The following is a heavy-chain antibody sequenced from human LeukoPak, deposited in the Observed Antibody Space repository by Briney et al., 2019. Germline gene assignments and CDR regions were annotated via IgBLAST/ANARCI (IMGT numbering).Heavy chain of an antibody. Sequence: PGGSLRFSCAASGFTFSSYSMNWVRQAPGKGLEWVSSISSSSSYIYYADSVKGRFTISRDNARNSLSLHMNSLRDEDTAVYYCARVRGATVVSMYFDYWGQGTPVTVSS. CDR1: GFTFSSYS. V-gene: IGHV3-21*01. J-gene: IGHJ4*02. CDR3: ARVRGATVVSMYFDY. D-gene: IGHD4-23*01. CDR2: ISSSSSYI.